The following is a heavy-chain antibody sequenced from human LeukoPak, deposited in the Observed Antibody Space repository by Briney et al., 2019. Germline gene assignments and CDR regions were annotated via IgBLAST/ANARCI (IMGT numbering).Heavy chain of an antibody. J-gene: IGHJ4*02. CDR1: RYTFTSYS. CDR2: ISAYNVNT. D-gene: IGHD7-27*01. CDR3: AIDLEKLGLGQGIFDY. V-gene: IGHV1-18*01. Sequence: ASLKVSCKASRYTFTSYSISWGPHTPRERLERRGWISAYNVNTNDAQKLQGRVTMTTDTSTSIAYMELRSMRSDDTAVYYCAIDLEKLGLGQGIFDYWGEGTLVTVSS.